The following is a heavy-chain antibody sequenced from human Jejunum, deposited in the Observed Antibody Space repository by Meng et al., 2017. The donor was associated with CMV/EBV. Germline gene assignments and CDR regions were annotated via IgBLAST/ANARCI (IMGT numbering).Heavy chain of an antibody. Sequence: RSFVMHWVRQAPGRGLEGVAVISYDGNSKYYTDAVKGRFTISRDDSKSILYLEMDSLRKEDTAVYYCARGLGGSGWSPYYYGLDVWGQGTTGTVSS. J-gene: IGHJ6*01. V-gene: IGHV3-30*03. CDR1: RSFV. D-gene: IGHD6-19*01. CDR3: ARGLGGSGWSPYYYGLDV. CDR2: ISYDGNSK.